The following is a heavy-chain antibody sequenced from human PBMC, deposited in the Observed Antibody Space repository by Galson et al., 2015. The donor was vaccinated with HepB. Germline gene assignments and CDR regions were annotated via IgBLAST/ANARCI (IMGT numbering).Heavy chain of an antibody. CDR2: INHSGDS. CDR1: GGSFSGYY. V-gene: IGHV4-34*01. D-gene: IGHD5-12*01. Sequence: ETLSLTCAVYGGSFSGYYWSWIRQTPGKGLEWIGEINHSGDSNYNPSLKSRVTMSVDTSKNQFSLKLRSVTAADTAVYYCARHDGATREGVAFDMWGQGTMVTVSS. J-gene: IGHJ3*02. CDR3: ARHDGATREGVAFDM.